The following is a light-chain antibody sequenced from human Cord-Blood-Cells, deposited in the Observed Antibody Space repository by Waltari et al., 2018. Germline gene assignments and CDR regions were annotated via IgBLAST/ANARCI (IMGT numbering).Light chain of an antibody. CDR3: QQRSNIFT. V-gene: IGKV3-11*01. J-gene: IGKJ3*01. CDR2: DAS. CDR1: QSVSSY. Sequence: EIVLTQSPATLSLSPGERATLSSRASQSVSSYLAWYQQKPGQAPRLPIYDASNRATGIPARFSGSGSGTDFTLTISSLEPEDFAVYYCQQRSNIFTFGPGTKVDIK.